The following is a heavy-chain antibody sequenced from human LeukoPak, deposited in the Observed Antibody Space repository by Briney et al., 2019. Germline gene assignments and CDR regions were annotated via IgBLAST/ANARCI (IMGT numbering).Heavy chain of an antibody. J-gene: IGHJ4*02. Sequence: PGGSLRLSCAASGFTFDDYAMHWVRQAPGKGLEWVSLISWDGGSTYYADSVKGRFTISRDNSKNSLYLQMNSLRAEDTALYYCAKDLGFAGMVRGEYYFDYWGQGTLVTVSS. V-gene: IGHV3-43D*03. D-gene: IGHD3-10*01. CDR3: AKDLGFAGMVRGEYYFDY. CDR2: ISWDGGST. CDR1: GFTFDDYA.